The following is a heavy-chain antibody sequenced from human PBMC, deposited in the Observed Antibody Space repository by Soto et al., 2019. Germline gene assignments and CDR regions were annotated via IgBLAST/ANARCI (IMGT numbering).Heavy chain of an antibody. Sequence: QVQLQESGPGLVKPSQTLSLTCTVSGGSISSGDYYCSWIRQPPGKGLEWIGYIYYSGSTYYNPSLKSRATISVDTSKNQFSLKLSSVTAADTAVYYCASLSSGYSLDYWGQGTLVTVSS. D-gene: IGHD3-22*01. J-gene: IGHJ4*02. CDR1: GGSISSGDYY. CDR2: IYYSGST. CDR3: ASLSSGYSLDY. V-gene: IGHV4-30-4*01.